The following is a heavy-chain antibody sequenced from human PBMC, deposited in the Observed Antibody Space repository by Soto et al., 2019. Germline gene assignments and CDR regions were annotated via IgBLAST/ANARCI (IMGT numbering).Heavy chain of an antibody. J-gene: IGHJ6*02. CDR2: IVPMFGTA. Sequence: QVQLVQSGAEVKEPGSSVKVSCKASGGTFSDYAINWVRQAPGQGLEWMGGIVPMFGTANYAQKFQGRVTITADKSTGTAYMELGSLRFEDTAVYYCARERNPYYYYYGMDVWGQRTTVTVSS. CDR3: ARERNPYYYYYGMDV. CDR1: GGTFSDYA. V-gene: IGHV1-69*06.